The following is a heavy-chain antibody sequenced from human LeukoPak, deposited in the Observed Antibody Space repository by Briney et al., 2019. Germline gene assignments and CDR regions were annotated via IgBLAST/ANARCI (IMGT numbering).Heavy chain of an antibody. CDR3: ARDKLPGYSSSWDAHIFDY. D-gene: IGHD6-13*01. J-gene: IGHJ4*02. CDR1: GFKVSSKY. Sequence: GGSLRLSCAASGFKVSSKYMNWVRQAPGKGLEWVSRINSDESRTSYADSVKGRFTISRDNAKNTLYLQMNSLRVEDTAVYYCARDKLPGYSSSWDAHIFDYWGQGTLVTVSS. CDR2: INSDESRT. V-gene: IGHV3-74*01.